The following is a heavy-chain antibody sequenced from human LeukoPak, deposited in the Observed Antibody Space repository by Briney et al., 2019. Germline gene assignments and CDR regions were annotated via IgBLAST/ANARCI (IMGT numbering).Heavy chain of an antibody. CDR3: ARDSSGFHYFDY. Sequence: GGSLILSCAASGFTFSSYEMAWVRQAPGRGVEWVSYISSSGSTIYYADSVKGRFTISRDNAKNSLYLQMNSLRAEDTAVYYCARDSSGFHYFDYWGQGTLVTVSS. CDR1: GFTFSSYE. CDR2: ISSSGSTI. D-gene: IGHD3-22*01. J-gene: IGHJ4*02. V-gene: IGHV3-48*03.